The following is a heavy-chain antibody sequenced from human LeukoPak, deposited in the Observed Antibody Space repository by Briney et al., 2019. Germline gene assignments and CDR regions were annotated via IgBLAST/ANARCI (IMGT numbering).Heavy chain of an antibody. CDR3: AREAPSCSGGSCYGDYFDY. CDR1: GGTFSSYA. CDR2: IIPIFGTA. D-gene: IGHD2-15*01. V-gene: IGHV1-69*06. Sequence: ASVKVSCKASGGTFSSYAISWVRQPPGQGLEWMGGIIPIFGTANYAQKFQGRVTITADKSTSTAYMELSSLRSEDTAVYYCAREAPSCSGGSCYGDYFDYWGQGTLVTVSS. J-gene: IGHJ4*02.